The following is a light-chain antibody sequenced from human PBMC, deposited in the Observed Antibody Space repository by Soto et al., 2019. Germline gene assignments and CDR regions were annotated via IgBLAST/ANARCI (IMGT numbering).Light chain of an antibody. CDR3: QQYDNLRT. CDR1: QDISNY. J-gene: IGKJ3*01. V-gene: IGKV1-33*01. CDR2: DAS. Sequence: DIQMTQSPSSLSASVGDRVTITCQASQDISNYLNWYQQQPGKAPKLLIYDASNLETGVPSRFSGSGSGTDFTFTICSLQPEEIATDYCQQYDNLRTFGPGTKVDIK.